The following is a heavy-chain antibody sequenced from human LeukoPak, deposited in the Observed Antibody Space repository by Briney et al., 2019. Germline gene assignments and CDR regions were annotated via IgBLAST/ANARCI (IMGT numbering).Heavy chain of an antibody. CDR2: IYSGGGT. CDR1: GFTVSSYY. V-gene: IGHV3-66*01. D-gene: IGHD2-2*01. Sequence: GGSLRLSCAASGFTVSSYYMSWVRQAPGKGLELVSSIYSGGGTYYADSVKGRFTISRDNSKNTLFLQVNSLRAEDTAVYYCARAAIPTAPFDHWGQGTLVTVSS. J-gene: IGHJ4*02. CDR3: ARAAIPTAPFDH.